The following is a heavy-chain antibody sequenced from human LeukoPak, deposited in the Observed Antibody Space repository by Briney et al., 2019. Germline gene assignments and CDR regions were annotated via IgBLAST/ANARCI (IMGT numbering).Heavy chain of an antibody. CDR3: ARVVRYSSGPLTDLFPYSFDY. CDR1: GYTFTSYY. CDR2: MNPNSGNT. V-gene: IGHV1-8*02. D-gene: IGHD6-19*01. J-gene: IGHJ4*02. Sequence: ASVKVSCKASGYTFTSYYMHWVRQAPGQGLEWMGWMNPNSGNTGYAQKFQGRVTMTRNTSISTAYMELSSLRSEDTAVYYCARVVRYSSGPLTDLFPYSFDYWGQGTLVTVSS.